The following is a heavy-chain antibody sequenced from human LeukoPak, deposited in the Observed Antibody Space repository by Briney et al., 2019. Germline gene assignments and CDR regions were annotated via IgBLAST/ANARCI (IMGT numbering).Heavy chain of an antibody. CDR2: IYYSGST. J-gene: IGHJ3*02. D-gene: IGHD1-14*01. Sequence: SETLSLTXTVSGGSISSSSYYWGCIRQPPGKGLEWIGSIYYSGSTYYNPSLKSRVTISVDTSKNQFSLKLSSVTAADTAVYYCARQTVTPDDAFDIWGQGTMVTVSS. V-gene: IGHV4-39*01. CDR1: GGSISSSSYY. CDR3: ARQTVTPDDAFDI.